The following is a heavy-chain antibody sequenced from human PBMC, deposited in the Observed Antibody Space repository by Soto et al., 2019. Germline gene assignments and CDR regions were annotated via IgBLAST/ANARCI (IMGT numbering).Heavy chain of an antibody. J-gene: IGHJ3*02. CDR2: IYYSGST. D-gene: IGHD3-22*01. V-gene: IGHV4-39*01. Sequence: SETLSLTCTVSGGSISSSSYYWGWIRQPPGKGLEWIGSIYYSGSTYYNPSLKSRVTISVDTSKNQFSLKLSSVTAADTAVYYCARRKRYYYDSSGYYYENAFDIWGKGTMVTVS. CDR3: ARRKRYYYDSSGYYYENAFDI. CDR1: GGSISSSSYY.